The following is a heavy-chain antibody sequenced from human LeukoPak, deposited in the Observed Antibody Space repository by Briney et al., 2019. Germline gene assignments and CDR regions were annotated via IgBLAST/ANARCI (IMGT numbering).Heavy chain of an antibody. Sequence: GGSLRLSCAASGFTFSTYAMSWVRQAPGKGLEWVSVISSSGGSTFYADSVKGRFTISRDNSKDTLFLQMNTLRAEDTAIYYCAKDRHGVTSGGQGTLVTVSS. D-gene: IGHD3-3*01. CDR1: GFTFSTYA. V-gene: IGHV3-23*01. J-gene: IGHJ4*02. CDR2: ISSSGGST. CDR3: AKDRHGVTS.